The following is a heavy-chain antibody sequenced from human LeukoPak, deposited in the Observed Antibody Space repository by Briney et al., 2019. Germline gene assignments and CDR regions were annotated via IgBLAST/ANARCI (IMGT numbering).Heavy chain of an antibody. CDR2: MNPNSGNT. CDR1: GYTFTSYD. J-gene: IGHJ4*02. D-gene: IGHD4-17*01. Sequence: ASVKVSCKASGYTFTSYDINWVRQATGQGLEWMGWMNPNSGNTGYAQKFQGRVTMTRNTSISTAYMELSSLRSEDTAVYYCARVLTEDGDSTFDYWGQGTLVTVSS. V-gene: IGHV1-8*01. CDR3: ARVLTEDGDSTFDY.